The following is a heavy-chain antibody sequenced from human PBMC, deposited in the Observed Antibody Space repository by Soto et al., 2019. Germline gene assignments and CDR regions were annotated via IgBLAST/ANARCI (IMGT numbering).Heavy chain of an antibody. CDR1: GYTFTSYG. V-gene: IGHV1-18*01. CDR3: ARSTLLRYFASTAKWFDP. CDR2: IKPYNANT. D-gene: IGHD3-9*01. Sequence: ASVKVSCKASGYTFTSYGISWVRQAPGQGLEWMGWIKPYNANTNYAQKLQGRVTMTIDTSTSTAYMELRSLRSDDTAVYYCARSTLLRYFASTAKWFDPWGQGTLVTVSS. J-gene: IGHJ5*02.